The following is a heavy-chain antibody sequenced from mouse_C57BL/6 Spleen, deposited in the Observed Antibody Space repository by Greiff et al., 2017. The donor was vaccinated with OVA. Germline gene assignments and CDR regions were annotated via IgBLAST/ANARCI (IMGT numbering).Heavy chain of an antibody. D-gene: IGHD4-1*01. CDR3: ARKGLGDYAMDY. J-gene: IGHJ4*01. V-gene: IGHV1-64*01. Sequence: VKLQQPGAELVKPGASVKLSCKASGYTFTSYWMHWVKQRPGQGLEWIGMIHPNSGSTNYNEKFKSKATLTVDKSSSTAYMQLSSLTSEDSAVYYCARKGLGDYAMDYWGQGTSVTVSS. CDR1: GYTFTSYW. CDR2: IHPNSGST.